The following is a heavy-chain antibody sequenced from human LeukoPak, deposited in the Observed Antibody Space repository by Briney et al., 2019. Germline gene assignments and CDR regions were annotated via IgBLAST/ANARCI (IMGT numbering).Heavy chain of an antibody. CDR1: GVSLNRFY. Sequence: SETLSLTCTVSGVSLNRFYWAWLRQPAGRGLEWLGRIHSGGTTNYSPSLESRLTFSLDTSQNHFSLKLNSVTAADTAVYYCARDSPDGYTSGHYFYYLDVWSKGTTVTVSS. V-gene: IGHV4-4*07. D-gene: IGHD5-18*01. CDR2: IHSGGTT. CDR3: ARDSPDGYTSGHYFYYLDV. J-gene: IGHJ6*03.